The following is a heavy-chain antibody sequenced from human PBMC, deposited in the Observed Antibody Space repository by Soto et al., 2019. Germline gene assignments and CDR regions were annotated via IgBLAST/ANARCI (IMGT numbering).Heavy chain of an antibody. V-gene: IGHV1-8*01. J-gene: IGHJ6*03. D-gene: IGHD3-3*01. CDR3: ARGLKSSEIRFLEWPVYYYYMDV. CDR1: GYTFTSYD. Sequence: ALVKVSCKASGYTFTSYDINWVRQATGQGLEWMGWMNPNSGNTGYAQKFQGRVTMTRNTSISTAYMELSSLRSEDTAVYYCARGLKSSEIRFLEWPVYYYYMDVWGKGTTVTVSS. CDR2: MNPNSGNT.